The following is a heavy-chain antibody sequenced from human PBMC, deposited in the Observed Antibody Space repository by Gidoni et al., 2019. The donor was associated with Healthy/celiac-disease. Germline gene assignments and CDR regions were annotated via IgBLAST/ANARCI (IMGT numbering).Heavy chain of an antibody. CDR1: GFPFSSDA. J-gene: IGHJ4*02. Sequence: EVQLLESGGGLVQPGGSLRLSCAASGFPFSSDAMRWVRQAPGKGLEWVSAISGSGGSTYDADSVKGRFTISRDNSKNTLYLQMNSLRAEDTAVYYCAKHRNPYIAAAVNDYWGQGTLVTVSS. CDR3: AKHRNPYIAAAVNDY. D-gene: IGHD6-13*01. V-gene: IGHV3-23*01. CDR2: ISGSGGST.